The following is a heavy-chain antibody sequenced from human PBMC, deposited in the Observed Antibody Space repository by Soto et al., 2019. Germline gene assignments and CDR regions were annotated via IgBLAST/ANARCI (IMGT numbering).Heavy chain of an antibody. J-gene: IGHJ5*01. D-gene: IGHD2-15*01. CDR1: GGTFSGHA. Sequence: QVQLVQSGAEVKKPGSSVKVSCEASGGTFSGHAISWVRQAPGQGPEWMGGLITLFGTTQHAQNLQERLTITADKSTGTAYMEMTRLRFDDTAIYYCAIGPNWGYRLDSWGQGTLVTVSS. V-gene: IGHV1-69*06. CDR3: AIGPNWGYRLDS. CDR2: LITLFGTT.